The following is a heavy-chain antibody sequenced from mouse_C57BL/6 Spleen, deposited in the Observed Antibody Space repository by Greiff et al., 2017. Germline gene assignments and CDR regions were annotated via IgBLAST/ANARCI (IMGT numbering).Heavy chain of an antibody. Sequence: EVKLEESGGGLVKPGGSLKLSCAASGFTFSDYGMHWVRQAPEKGLEWVAYISSGSSTIYYADTVKGRFTISRDNAKNTLFLQMTSLRSEDTAMYYCARGDGSSYGYFDVWGTGTTVTVSS. CDR1: GFTFSDYG. J-gene: IGHJ1*03. CDR3: ARGDGSSYGYFDV. V-gene: IGHV5-17*01. CDR2: ISSGSSTI. D-gene: IGHD1-1*01.